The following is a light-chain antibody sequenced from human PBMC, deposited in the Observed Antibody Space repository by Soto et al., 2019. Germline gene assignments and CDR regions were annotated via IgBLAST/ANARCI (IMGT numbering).Light chain of an antibody. CDR2: GAS. V-gene: IGKV3-20*01. J-gene: IGKJ2*01. CDR3: QRYDISPFP. CDR1: QSVSSTY. Sequence: DIVLTQSPGTLSLSPGERPTLSCRASQSVSSTYLAWYQQKPGQAPRLLIYGASSRATGIPDRFSGSGSGTDFTLTISRLEPEDFAVYYCQRYDISPFPFGQGTKLEIK.